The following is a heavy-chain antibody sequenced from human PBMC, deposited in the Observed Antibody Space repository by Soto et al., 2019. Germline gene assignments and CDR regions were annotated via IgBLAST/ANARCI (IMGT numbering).Heavy chain of an antibody. CDR2: ISGSGGST. Sequence: GGSLRLSCAASGFTFSSYAMSWVCQAPGKGLEWVSAISGSGGSTYYADSVKGRFTISRDNSKNTLYLQMNSLRAEDTAVYYCAKDPSNQLLFDYWGQGTLVTVSS. V-gene: IGHV3-23*01. CDR3: AKDPSNQLLFDY. CDR1: GFTFSSYA. D-gene: IGHD2-2*01. J-gene: IGHJ4*02.